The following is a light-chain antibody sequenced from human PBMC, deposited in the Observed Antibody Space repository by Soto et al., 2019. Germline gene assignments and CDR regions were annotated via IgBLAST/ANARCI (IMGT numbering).Light chain of an antibody. J-gene: IGKJ5*01. V-gene: IGKV1-39*01. CDR2: AAS. CDR3: QQSYSIQGT. CDR1: QSISSY. Sequence: DIQMTQSPSSLSASVGDRVTITCRASQSISSYLNWYQQKPGKAPKLLIYAASSLQSGVPSRFSGSGSGTDFTLTISSLQPEDFATYYCQQSYSIQGTFGQGTRLEIK.